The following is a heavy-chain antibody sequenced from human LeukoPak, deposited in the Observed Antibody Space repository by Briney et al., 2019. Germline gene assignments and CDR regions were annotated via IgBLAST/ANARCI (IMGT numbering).Heavy chain of an antibody. D-gene: IGHD3-10*01. V-gene: IGHV1-2*02. CDR1: GYTFTGYY. CDR3: ARGTLNYYYGSGGHRFGY. CDR2: INPNSGGT. J-gene: IGHJ4*02. Sequence: ASVKVSCKASGYTFTGYYMHWVRQAPGQGLEWMGWINPNSGGTNYAQKFQGRVTMTRDTSISTAYMELSRLRSDDTAVYYCARGTLNYYYGSGGHRFGYWGQGTLVTVSS.